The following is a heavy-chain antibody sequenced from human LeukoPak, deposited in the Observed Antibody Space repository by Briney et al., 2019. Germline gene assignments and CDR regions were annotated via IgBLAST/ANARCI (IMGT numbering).Heavy chain of an antibody. J-gene: IGHJ5*02. CDR3: ARHSGSGSLSRPFDP. Sequence: KPSETLSLTCSVSGASVSSGSFYWGWLRQSPGKGLEWIATIHYTGSTYYDPSLKSRVSISIDTSNNQFSLNVKSVSAADTAVYYCARHSGSGSLSRPFDPWGQGTLVTVTS. CDR1: GASVSSGSFY. V-gene: IGHV4-39*01. CDR2: IHYTGST. D-gene: IGHD3-10*01.